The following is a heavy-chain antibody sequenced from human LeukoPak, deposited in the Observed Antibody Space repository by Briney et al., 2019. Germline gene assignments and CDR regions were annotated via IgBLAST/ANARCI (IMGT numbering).Heavy chain of an antibody. V-gene: IGHV1-69*06. Sequence: ASVKVSCKASGGTFSSYAISWVRQAPGQGLEWMGGIIPIFGTANYAQKFQGRVTITADKSTSTAYMELSSLRSEDTAVYYCARDPDTAMVHFDSWDQGTLVTVSS. CDR3: ARDPDTAMVHFDS. CDR2: IIPIFGTA. J-gene: IGHJ4*02. CDR1: GGTFSSYA. D-gene: IGHD5-18*01.